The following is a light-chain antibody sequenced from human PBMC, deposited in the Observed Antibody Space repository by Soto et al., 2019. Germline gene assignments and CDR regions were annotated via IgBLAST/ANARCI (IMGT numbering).Light chain of an antibody. V-gene: IGLV2-23*02. CDR1: SSDVGRYNL. Sequence: QSALTQPASVSGSPGQSITISCTGTSSDVGRYNLVSWYQQHPGKAPKLMIYEVTKRPSGVSNRFSGSKSGRTASLTISGLKAEDEGDYYCCSYAGIYVFGTGTKVTVL. CDR2: EVT. CDR3: CSYAGIYV. J-gene: IGLJ1*01.